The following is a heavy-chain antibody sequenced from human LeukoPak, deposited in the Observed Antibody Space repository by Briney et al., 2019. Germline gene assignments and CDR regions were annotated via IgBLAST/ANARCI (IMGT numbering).Heavy chain of an antibody. CDR1: GFSFMNAW. CDR2: IKSNADGGTP. D-gene: IGHD4/OR15-4a*01. CDR3: TTFYHEYGPY. V-gene: IGHV3-15*01. Sequence: GGSLRLSCAASGFSFMNAWMIWVRQAPGKWLEWVGRIKSNADGGTPDYAAPARGRFTISRDDSKNTLYLQMNSLKTEDTAVYYCTTFYHEYGPYWGRGTLVTVSS. J-gene: IGHJ4*02.